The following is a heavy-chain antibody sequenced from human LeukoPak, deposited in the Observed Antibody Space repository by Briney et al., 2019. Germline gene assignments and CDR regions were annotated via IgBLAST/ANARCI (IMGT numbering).Heavy chain of an antibody. CDR3: ARDSAPNLLAYFDY. V-gene: IGHV4-39*07. D-gene: IGHD2/OR15-2a*01. J-gene: IGHJ4*02. CDR2: IYYSGYT. Sequence: SETLSLTCTVSGGSISNRSHFWGWIRQTPGKGLEWFGSIYYSGYTYYNPSLKSRVTISVHTSKNQFSLRLNSVTAADTAVYYCARDSAPNLLAYFDYWGQGILVTVSS. CDR1: GGSISNRSHF.